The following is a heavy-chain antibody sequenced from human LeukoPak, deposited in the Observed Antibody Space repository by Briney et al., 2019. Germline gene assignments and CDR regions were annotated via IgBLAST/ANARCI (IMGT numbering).Heavy chain of an antibody. V-gene: IGHV1-24*01. J-gene: IGHJ4*02. CDR3: TTDILDYCDTTSCHKGNS. D-gene: IGHD2-2*02. CDR2: FDPEDGET. CDR1: EYTLSKLS. Sequence: GASVKVSCKVSEYTLSKLSMYWVRQAPGKGLEWMGGFDPEDGETIYAQKFQGRVTMTEDTSTDTVYMELSSLRSEDTAVYYCTTDILDYCDTTSCHKGNSWGQGTLVTVSS.